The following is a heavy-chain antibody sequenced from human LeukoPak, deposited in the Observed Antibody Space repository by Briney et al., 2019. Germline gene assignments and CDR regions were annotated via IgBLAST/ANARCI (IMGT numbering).Heavy chain of an antibody. Sequence: KPSETLSLTCAVYGGSFSGYYWSWIRQPPGKGLEWIGEINHSGSTNYNPSLKSRVTISVDTSKNQFSLKLSSVTAADTPVYYCARLVRGTNWFDPWGQGTLVTVSS. D-gene: IGHD3-10*01. CDR3: ARLVRGTNWFDP. CDR1: GGSFSGYY. CDR2: INHSGST. V-gene: IGHV4-34*01. J-gene: IGHJ5*02.